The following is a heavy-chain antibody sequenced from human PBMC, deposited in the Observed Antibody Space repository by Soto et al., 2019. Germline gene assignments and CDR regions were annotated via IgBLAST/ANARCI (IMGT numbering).Heavy chain of an antibody. Sequence: GASVKVSCKASGGTFSGYAISWVRQAPGQGLEWMGGIIPIFGTANYAQKFQGRVTITADESTSTAYMELSSLRSEDTAVYYFAHIYDSITGDAFDIWGQGTMVTVSS. CDR3: AHIYDSITGDAFDI. J-gene: IGHJ3*02. CDR1: GGTFSGYA. CDR2: IIPIFGTA. V-gene: IGHV1-69*13. D-gene: IGHD3-22*01.